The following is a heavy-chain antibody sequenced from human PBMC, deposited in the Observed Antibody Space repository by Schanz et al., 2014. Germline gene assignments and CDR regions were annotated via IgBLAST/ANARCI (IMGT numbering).Heavy chain of an antibody. CDR1: GYTFVSYS. CDR2: INPSGGRT. CDR3: ARGRAFDS. Sequence: QVQLVQSGAEVKKPGASVKVSCKASGYTFVSYSMHWVRQAPGQGLEWMAIINPSGGRTSYALRFHDSVTVTSDTSRSTVYMDLSSLRSEDTPVYYCARGRAFDSWGQGTLVTVSS. V-gene: IGHV1-46*01. J-gene: IGHJ4*02.